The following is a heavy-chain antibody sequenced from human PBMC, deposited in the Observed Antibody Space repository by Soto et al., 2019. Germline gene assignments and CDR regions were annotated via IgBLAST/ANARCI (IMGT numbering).Heavy chain of an antibody. CDR2: IYHSGST. CDR1: GGSISSGGYT. V-gene: IGHV4-30-2*01. J-gene: IGHJ6*02. D-gene: IGHD1-1*01. CDR3: ARVGTVDHYYGMDV. Sequence: QLQLQESGSGLVKPSQTLSLTCAVSGGSISSGGYTWSWIRQPPGKGLEWIGYIYHSGSTYYNPSLKSRVTISVDRSKNQFSLKLSSVTAADTAVYYCARVGTVDHYYGMDVWGQGTTVSVSS.